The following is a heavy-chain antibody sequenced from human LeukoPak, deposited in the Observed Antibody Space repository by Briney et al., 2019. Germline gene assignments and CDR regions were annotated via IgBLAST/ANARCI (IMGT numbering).Heavy chain of an antibody. CDR3: ATPTGLGYYYGMDV. J-gene: IGHJ6*02. D-gene: IGHD1-14*01. Sequence: PTGRSLRLSCSASGFTFSSYRRDWVRQAPGKGLERMEVISFDGSNKSYADSEKGRFAISRDKSKNTLDLQMSSLRAEETAVYYGATPTGLGYYYGMDVWGQGTTVTVSS. CDR2: ISFDGSNK. CDR1: GFTFSSYR. V-gene: IGHV3-30*03.